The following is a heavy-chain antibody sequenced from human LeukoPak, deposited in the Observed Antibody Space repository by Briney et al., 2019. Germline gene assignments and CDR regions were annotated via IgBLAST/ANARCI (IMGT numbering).Heavy chain of an antibody. CDR1: GFTFSSYS. Sequence: GGSLRLSCAASGFTFSSYSMNWVRQAPGKGLEWVSSISSSSSYIYYADSVKGRCTLARDNDKNSMYLQMNSMRAEDMAGYYWARSVVLLWFGELGAFDIWGQGTMVTVSS. CDR3: ARSVVLLWFGELGAFDI. V-gene: IGHV3-21*01. CDR2: ISSSSSYI. J-gene: IGHJ3*02. D-gene: IGHD3-10*01.